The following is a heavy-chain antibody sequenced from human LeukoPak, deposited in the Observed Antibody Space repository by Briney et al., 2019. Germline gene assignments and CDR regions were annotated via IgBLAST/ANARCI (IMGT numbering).Heavy chain of an antibody. Sequence: SETLSLTCTVSGGSISNYYWSWIRQPPGKGLEWIGYIYYSGTTNYNPSLKSRVTISVDTSKNQFSLKLSSVTAADTAVYYCARDRGVVGATGFDYWGQGTLVTVSS. V-gene: IGHV4-59*01. CDR3: ARDRGVVGATGFDY. CDR2: IYYSGTT. D-gene: IGHD1-26*01. J-gene: IGHJ4*02. CDR1: GGSISNYY.